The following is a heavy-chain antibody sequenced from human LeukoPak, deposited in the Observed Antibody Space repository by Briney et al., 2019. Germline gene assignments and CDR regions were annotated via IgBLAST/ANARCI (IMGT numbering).Heavy chain of an antibody. CDR3: ARVTGYYDSSGYIDY. V-gene: IGHV3-21*01. CDR2: ISSSSSYI. J-gene: IGHJ4*02. CDR1: GFTFSSYS. D-gene: IGHD3-22*01. Sequence: GGSLRLSCAASGFTFSSYSMNWVRQAPGKGLEWVSSISSSSSYIYYADSVKGRFTISRDNAKNSLYLQMNSLRAEDTAVYYCARVTGYYDSSGYIDYWGKGTLVTVSS.